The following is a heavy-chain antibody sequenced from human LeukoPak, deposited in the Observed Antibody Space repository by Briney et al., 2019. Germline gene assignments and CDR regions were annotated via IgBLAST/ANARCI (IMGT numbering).Heavy chain of an antibody. CDR3: ARSEVIPDAFDI. Sequence: GGSLRLSCAASGFTFSSYGMHWVRQAPGKGLEWVAVISFDGTNKFYADSVKGRFTISRDNSKKTVYLQMNSLRAEDTAVYYCARSEVIPDAFDIWGQGTMVTVSS. D-gene: IGHD2-21*01. V-gene: IGHV3-30*03. J-gene: IGHJ3*02. CDR2: ISFDGTNK. CDR1: GFTFSSYG.